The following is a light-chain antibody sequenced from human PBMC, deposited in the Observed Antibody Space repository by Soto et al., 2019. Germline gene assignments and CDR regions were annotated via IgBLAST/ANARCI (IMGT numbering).Light chain of an antibody. CDR1: QTINNY. CDR2: AAS. J-gene: IGKJ4*01. V-gene: IGKV1-39*01. CDR3: QESITAPLT. Sequence: DIQMTQSPSSLSASVGDRVTITCRASQTINNYLNWYQQKPGKAPKLLISAASSLQSGVPSRFSGSGSGTDFTLTISSLQAEDSATYFCQESITAPLTFGGGTKVEVK.